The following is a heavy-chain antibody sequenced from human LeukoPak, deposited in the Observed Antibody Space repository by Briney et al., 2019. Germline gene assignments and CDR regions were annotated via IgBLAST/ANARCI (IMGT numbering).Heavy chain of an antibody. Sequence: GGSLTLSCAASGFTFSGYWMTWLRQAAGKGREWVANVRPDGSDKYYADSVKGRFTISRDKAKNSLYLQMNGLRADDTAIYYCARDAYDDASESWGQGTLVTVSS. CDR2: VRPDGSDK. D-gene: IGHD3-3*01. V-gene: IGHV3-7*01. CDR3: ARDAYDDASES. J-gene: IGHJ5*02. CDR1: GFTFSGYW.